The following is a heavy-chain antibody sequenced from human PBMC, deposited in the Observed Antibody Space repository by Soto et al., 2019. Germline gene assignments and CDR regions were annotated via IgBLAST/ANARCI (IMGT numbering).Heavy chain of an antibody. V-gene: IGHV4-59*01. J-gene: IGHJ6*03. CDR1: GGSISSYY. D-gene: IGHD5-12*01. Sequence: SETLSLTCTVSGGSISSYYWSLIRPPPGKGLEWIGYIYYSGSTNYNPSLKSRVTISVDTSKNQFSLKLSSVTAADTAVYYCARRKDSGYDVYMDVWGKGTTVTVSS. CDR3: ARRKDSGYDVYMDV. CDR2: IYYSGST.